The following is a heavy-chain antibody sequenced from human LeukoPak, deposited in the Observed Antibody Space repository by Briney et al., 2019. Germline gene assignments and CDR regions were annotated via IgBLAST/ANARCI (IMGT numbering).Heavy chain of an antibody. Sequence: PSETLSLTCTVSGGSISSYYWSWIRQPPGKGLEWIGYIYYSGSTNYNPSLKSRVTISVDTSKNQFSLKLSSVTAADTAVYYCAREMATIGGLDYWGQGTLVTVSS. CDR1: GGSISSYY. D-gene: IGHD5-24*01. J-gene: IGHJ4*02. V-gene: IGHV4-59*01. CDR3: AREMATIGGLDY. CDR2: IYYSGST.